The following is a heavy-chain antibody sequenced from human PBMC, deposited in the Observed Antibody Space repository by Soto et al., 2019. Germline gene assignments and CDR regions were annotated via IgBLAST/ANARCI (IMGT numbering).Heavy chain of an antibody. CDR3: ARVVGHGWFDP. J-gene: IGHJ5*02. CDR2: IYSGGST. Sequence: EVQLVESGGGLVQPGGSLRLSCAASGFTVSSNYMSWVRQAPGKGLEWVSVIYSGGSTYYADSVKGRFTISRHNSKNTLYLQMNSLRAEDTAVYYWARVVGHGWFDPWGQGTLVTVSS. CDR1: GFTVSSNY. V-gene: IGHV3-53*04.